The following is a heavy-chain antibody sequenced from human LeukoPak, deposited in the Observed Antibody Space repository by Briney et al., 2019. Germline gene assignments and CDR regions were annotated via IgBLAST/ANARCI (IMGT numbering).Heavy chain of an antibody. Sequence: LGGSLRLSCAASGFTFSDYYMSWIRQAPGKGLEWVSYISSSGSTIYYADSVKGRFTISRDNAKNSLYLQMNSLRAEDTAVYYCASQPTTVVTPDGYFDYWGQGTLVTVSS. CDR1: GFTFSDYY. V-gene: IGHV3-11*01. D-gene: IGHD4-23*01. CDR3: ASQPTTVVTPDGYFDY. J-gene: IGHJ4*02. CDR2: ISSSGSTI.